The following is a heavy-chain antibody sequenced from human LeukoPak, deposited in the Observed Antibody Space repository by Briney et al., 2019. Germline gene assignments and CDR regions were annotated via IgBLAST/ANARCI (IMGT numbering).Heavy chain of an antibody. CDR3: ARDPVPQTTTVTPRLDY. V-gene: IGHV4-30-2*01. J-gene: IGHJ4*02. Sequence: SETLSLTCTVSGYSISSGGYYWSWIRQPPGKGLEWIGYIYHSGSTYYNPSLKSRVTISVDRSKNQFSLKLSSVTAADTAVYYCARDPVPQTTTVTPRLDYWGQGTLVTVSS. CDR1: GYSISSGGYY. D-gene: IGHD4-11*01. CDR2: IYHSGST.